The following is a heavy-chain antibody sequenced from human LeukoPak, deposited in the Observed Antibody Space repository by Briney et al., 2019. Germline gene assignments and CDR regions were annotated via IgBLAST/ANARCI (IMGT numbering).Heavy chain of an antibody. D-gene: IGHD3-10*01. J-gene: IGHJ4*02. CDR1: GGSFSGYY. V-gene: IGHV4-34*01. CDR3: ARGGITMVRGVIRRGGGRRPFDY. CDR2: INHSGST. Sequence: SEALSLTCAVYGGSFSGYYWSWIRQPPGKGLEWIGEINHSGSTNYNPSLKSRVTISVDTSKNQFSLKLSSVTAADTAAYYCARGGITMVRGVIRRGGGRRPFDYWGQGTLVTVSS.